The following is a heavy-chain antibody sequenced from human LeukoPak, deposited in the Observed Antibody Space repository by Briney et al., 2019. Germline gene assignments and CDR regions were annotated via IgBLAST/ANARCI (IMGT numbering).Heavy chain of an antibody. D-gene: IGHD2-2*02. CDR2: IKSKTDGGTT. J-gene: IGHJ6*03. Sequence: GGSLRLSCAASGFTFSNAWMSWVRQAPGKGLEWVGRIKSKTDGGTTDYAAPVKGRFTISRDDSKNTLYLQMNSLKTEDTAVYYCTTAPHLGYCSSTSCYTDYYYYYMDVWGKGTTVTVSS. V-gene: IGHV3-15*01. CDR3: TTAPHLGYCSSTSCYTDYYYYYMDV. CDR1: GFTFSNAW.